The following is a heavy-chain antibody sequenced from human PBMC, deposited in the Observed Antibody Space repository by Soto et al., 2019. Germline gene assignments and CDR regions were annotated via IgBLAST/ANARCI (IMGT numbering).Heavy chain of an antibody. D-gene: IGHD3-9*01. CDR2: IIPNFGTA. CDR3: ARERNNDILTSSPTIFDY. V-gene: IGHV1-69*01. CDR1: VGTFSSDA. Sequence: QVQLVQSGAEVKKPGSSVKVSCKATVGTFSSDAISGVRQAPGQGIEWMGGIIPNFGTANYAQKCQGRVTITADEATSTDYMDQSSLISEDTAVYYFARERNNDILTSSPTIFDYRGKGTLVTVSS. J-gene: IGHJ4*02.